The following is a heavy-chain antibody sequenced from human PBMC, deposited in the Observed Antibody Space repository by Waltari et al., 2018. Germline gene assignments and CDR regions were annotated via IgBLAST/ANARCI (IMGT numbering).Heavy chain of an antibody. Sequence: QVQLVQSGAEVKKPGASVKVSCQASGYPFSGSFMLWVRQAPGQGLEWMGRINPNSGGTNYAQKFQGRVTMTRDTSISTAYMELSRLRSDDTAVYYCARPLIYYFDYWGQGTLVTVSS. CDR2: INPNSGGT. CDR1: GYPFSGSF. D-gene: IGHD2-8*01. J-gene: IGHJ4*02. CDR3: ARPLIYYFDY. V-gene: IGHV1-2*06.